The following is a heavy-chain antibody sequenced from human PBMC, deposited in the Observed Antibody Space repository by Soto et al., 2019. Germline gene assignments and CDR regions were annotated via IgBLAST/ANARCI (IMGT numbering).Heavy chain of an antibody. CDR3: SSSDQFRGSYYYGMDV. CDR1: GFTFSSYS. V-gene: IGHV3-21*01. CDR2: ISSSSSYI. D-gene: IGHD1-26*01. Sequence: EVQLVESGGGLVKPGGSLRLSCAASGFTFSSYSMNWVRQAPGKGLEWVSSISSSSSYIYYADSVKGRFTISRDNAKNSLYLQMNSLRAEDTAVYYCSSSDQFRGSYYYGMDVWGQGTTVTVSS. J-gene: IGHJ6*02.